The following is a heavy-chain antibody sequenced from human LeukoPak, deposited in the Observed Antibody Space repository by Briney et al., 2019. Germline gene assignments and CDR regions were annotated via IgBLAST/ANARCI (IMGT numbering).Heavy chain of an antibody. CDR1: GFAFSSYS. V-gene: IGHV3-30-3*01. CDR2: ISSTGPNT. CDR3: AREEAYDAFDI. D-gene: IGHD2-21*01. J-gene: IGHJ3*02. Sequence: GGSLRLSCAASGFAFSSYSMHWVRQAPGKGLEWVAVISSTGPNTYYAVSVKGRFTISRDNAKNSLYLQMNSLRAEDTAVYYCAREEAYDAFDIWGQGTMVTVSS.